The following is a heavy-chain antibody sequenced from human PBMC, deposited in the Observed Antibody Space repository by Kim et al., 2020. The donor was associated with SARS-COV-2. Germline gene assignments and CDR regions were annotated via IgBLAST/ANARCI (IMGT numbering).Heavy chain of an antibody. V-gene: IGHV3-48*03. CDR2: ISSSGSTI. J-gene: IGHJ5*02. Sequence: GGSLRLSCAASGFTFSSYEMNWVRQAPGKGLEWVSYISSSGSTIYYADSVKGRFTISRDNAKNSLYLQMNSLRAEDTAVYYCARASHSSGLIWWFDPWGQGTLVTVSS. CDR1: GFTFSSYE. D-gene: IGHD6-25*01. CDR3: ARASHSSGLIWWFDP.